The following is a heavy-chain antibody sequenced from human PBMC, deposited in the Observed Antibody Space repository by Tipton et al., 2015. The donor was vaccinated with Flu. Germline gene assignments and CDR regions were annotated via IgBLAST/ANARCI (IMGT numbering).Heavy chain of an antibody. Sequence: CAASGFTFDDYAMHWVRQAPGKGLEWVSGISWNSGSIGYADSVKGRFTISRDNAKNSLYLQMNSLRAEDTALYYCAKDISLDYYYGMDVWGQGTTVTVSS. CDR2: ISWNSGSI. V-gene: IGHV3-9*01. J-gene: IGHJ6*02. CDR3: AKDISLDYYYGMDV. CDR1: GFTFDDYA.